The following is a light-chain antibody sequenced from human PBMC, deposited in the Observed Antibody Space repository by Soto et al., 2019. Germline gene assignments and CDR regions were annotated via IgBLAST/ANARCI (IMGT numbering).Light chain of an antibody. V-gene: IGKV4-1*01. J-gene: IGKJ4*01. CDR3: QQYYTLPLT. CDR1: QSILKRADSRNY. CDR2: WAT. Sequence: DIVMTQSPVSLSVSLGKGATITCKSSQSILKRADSRNYWAWYQQKPGQSPKLLIFWATLRGSGVPDRFSGGGSGPDCALPLNNRQAEDVSVYYCQQYYTLPLTFGGGTTVES.